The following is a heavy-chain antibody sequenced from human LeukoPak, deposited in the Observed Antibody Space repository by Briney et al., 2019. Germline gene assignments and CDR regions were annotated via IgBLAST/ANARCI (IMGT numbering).Heavy chain of an antibody. V-gene: IGHV4-61*02. Sequence: PSQTLSLTCTVSGGSISSGSYYWSWIRQPAGKGLEWIGRIYTSGSTNYNPSLKSRVTISVDTSKNQFSLKLSSVTAADTAVHYCARDSSGWKSNGAFDIWGQGTMVTVSS. CDR3: ARDSSGWKSNGAFDI. D-gene: IGHD6-19*01. CDR2: IYTSGST. CDR1: GGSISSGSYY. J-gene: IGHJ3*02.